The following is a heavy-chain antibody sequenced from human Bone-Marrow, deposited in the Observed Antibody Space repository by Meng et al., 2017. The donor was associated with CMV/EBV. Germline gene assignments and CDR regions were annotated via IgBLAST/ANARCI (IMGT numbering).Heavy chain of an antibody. J-gene: IGHJ4*02. CDR3: AKGYDSGNYYFDY. Sequence: GGSLRLSCAASGFTFDDYAMHWVRQAPGKGLEWVANIKQDGSEKYYVDSVKGRFTISRDNAKNSLYLQMNSLRAEDTTVYYCAKGYDSGNYYFDYWGQGTLVTVSS. CDR2: IKQDGSEK. CDR1: GFTFDDYA. V-gene: IGHV3-7*01. D-gene: IGHD1-26*01.